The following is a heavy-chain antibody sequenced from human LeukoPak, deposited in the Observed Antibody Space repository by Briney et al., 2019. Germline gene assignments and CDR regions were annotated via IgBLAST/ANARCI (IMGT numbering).Heavy chain of an antibody. J-gene: IGHJ5*02. V-gene: IGHV1-8*01. CDR2: MNPNSGNT. CDR1: GCTFTSYD. D-gene: IGHD6-13*01. Sequence: ASVKVSCKASGCTFTSYDINWLRQATGQGLEWMGWMNPNSGNTGYAQKFQGRVTMTRNTSISTAYMELSSLRSEDTAVYYCARGGSSWYGNWFDPWGQGTLVTVSS. CDR3: ARGGSSWYGNWFDP.